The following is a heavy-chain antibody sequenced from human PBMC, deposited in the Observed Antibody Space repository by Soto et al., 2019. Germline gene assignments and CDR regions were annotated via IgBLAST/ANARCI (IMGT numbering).Heavy chain of an antibody. D-gene: IGHD6-13*01. CDR1: GGSFSGYY. CDR3: ARDGAYSSSWYTRYYYYGMDV. V-gene: IGHV4-34*01. J-gene: IGHJ6*01. Sequence: SETLSLTCAVYGGSFSGYYWSWIRQPPGKGLEWIGEINHSGSTNYNPSLKSRVTTSVDTSKNQFSLKLSSVTAADTAVYYCARDGAYSSSWYTRYYYYGMDVWGQGTTVTVSS. CDR2: INHSGST.